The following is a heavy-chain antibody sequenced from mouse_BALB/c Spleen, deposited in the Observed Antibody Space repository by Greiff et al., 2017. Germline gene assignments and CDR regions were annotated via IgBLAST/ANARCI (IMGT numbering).Heavy chain of an antibody. Sequence: VKLVESGAELVKPGASVKLSCKASGYTFTSYYMYWVKQRPGQGLEWIGEINPSNGGTNFNEKFKSKATLTVDKSSSTAYMQLSSLTSEDSAVYYCTRSGYDGYYGAYWGQGTLVTVSA. V-gene: IGHV1-53*01. CDR3: TRSGYDGYYGAY. J-gene: IGHJ3*01. D-gene: IGHD2-3*01. CDR1: GYTFTSYY. CDR2: INPSNGGT.